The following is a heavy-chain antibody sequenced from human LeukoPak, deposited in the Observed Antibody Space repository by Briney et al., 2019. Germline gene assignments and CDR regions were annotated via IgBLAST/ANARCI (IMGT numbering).Heavy chain of an antibody. V-gene: IGHV4-34*01. CDR2: INHSGST. J-gene: IGHJ6*03. D-gene: IGHD3-10*01. CDR3: ARLTKNDSGTYRFGKKKRGYMDV. Sequence: SETLSLTCAVYGGSFSGYYWSWVRQPPGKGLEWIGEINHSGSTNYNPSLKSRVTISVDTSKNQFSLRLSSVTAADTAVYYCARLTKNDSGTYRFGKKKRGYMDVWGKGTTVTISS. CDR1: GGSFSGYY.